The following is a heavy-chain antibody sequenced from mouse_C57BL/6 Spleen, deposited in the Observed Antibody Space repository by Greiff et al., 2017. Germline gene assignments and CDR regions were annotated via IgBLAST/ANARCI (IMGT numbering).Heavy chain of an antibody. J-gene: IGHJ3*01. CDR1: GYTFTSYT. CDR3: ASPYYGNPFAY. V-gene: IGHV1-4*01. Sequence: VKLMESGAELARPGASVKMSCKASGYTFTSYTMHWVKQRPGQGLEWIGYINPSSGYTKYNQKFKDKATLTADKSSSTAYMQLSSLTSEDSAVYYCASPYYGNPFAYWGQGTLVTVSA. CDR2: INPSSGYT. D-gene: IGHD1-1*01.